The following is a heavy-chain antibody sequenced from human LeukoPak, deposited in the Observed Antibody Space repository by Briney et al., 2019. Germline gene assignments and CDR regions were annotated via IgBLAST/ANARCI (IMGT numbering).Heavy chain of an antibody. CDR3: AKLSGIRGTHLVISD. Sequence: GGSLRLSCAASGFSFSSHGMSWVRQAPGKGLEWVSGIIGGAGSTYYADSVKGRFTISRDNSKNTLYLLMNSLRADDTAVYFCAKLSGIRGTHLVISDWGQGTLVTVSS. J-gene: IGHJ4*02. CDR2: IIGGAGST. D-gene: IGHD3-9*01. CDR1: GFSFSSHG. V-gene: IGHV3-23*01.